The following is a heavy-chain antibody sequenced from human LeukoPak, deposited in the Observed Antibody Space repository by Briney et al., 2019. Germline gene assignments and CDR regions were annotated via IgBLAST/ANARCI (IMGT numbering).Heavy chain of an antibody. D-gene: IGHD3-9*01. J-gene: IGHJ4*02. Sequence: SETLSLTCAVSGVSISSTEWWIWVRQPPGQGLEWIGEIHRDGRTRYSPSLTSRVSMSIDYSKNQFSLKVSSVTAADTAIYYCGKTDIWFNPIDYWGPGSLVIVSS. CDR2: IHRDGRT. CDR1: GVSISSTEW. V-gene: IGHV4-4*02. CDR3: GKTDIWFNPIDY.